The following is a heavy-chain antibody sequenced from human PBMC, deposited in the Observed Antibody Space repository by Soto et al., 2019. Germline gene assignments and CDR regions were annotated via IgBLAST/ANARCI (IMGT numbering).Heavy chain of an antibody. D-gene: IGHD6-25*01. V-gene: IGHV4-59*01. CDR1: GGSISSYY. J-gene: IGHJ4*02. Sequence: PSETLSLTCTVSGGSISSYYWSWIRQPPGKGLEWIGYIYYSGSTNYNPSLKSRVTISVDTSKNQFSLKLSSVTAADTAVYYCAKFFVETGGSSGWLWSFQYWGQGTLVTVSS. CDR2: IYYSGST. CDR3: AKFFVETGGSSGWLWSFQY.